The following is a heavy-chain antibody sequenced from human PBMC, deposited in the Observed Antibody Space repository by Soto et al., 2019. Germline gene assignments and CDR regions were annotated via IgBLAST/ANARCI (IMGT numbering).Heavy chain of an antibody. Sequence: GESLKISCKGSGYSFTTYWIGWVRQMSGKGLEWMGIIFPGDSDTKYSPSFQGQVTISADKSISTAYLQWSSLKASDTAMYYCARRDASAGLRNYYGMDVWGQGTTVTVSS. CDR2: IFPGDSDT. D-gene: IGHD6-13*01. CDR1: GYSFTTYW. CDR3: ARRDASAGLRNYYGMDV. J-gene: IGHJ6*02. V-gene: IGHV5-51*01.